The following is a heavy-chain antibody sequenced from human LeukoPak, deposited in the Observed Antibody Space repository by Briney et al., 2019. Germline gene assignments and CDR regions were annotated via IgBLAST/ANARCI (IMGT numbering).Heavy chain of an antibody. CDR1: GGSISRSSSY. D-gene: IGHD3-22*01. CDR2: IYDSGST. Sequence: SETLSLTCTVSGGSISRSSSYWGWIRQPSGKGLEWIGSIYDSGSTYYNPSLRSRVTISVDTSKNQFSLKLSSVTAADTAVYYCARQYYDRSEGNYWGQGTLVTVSS. CDR3: ARQYYDRSEGNY. J-gene: IGHJ4*02. V-gene: IGHV4-39*01.